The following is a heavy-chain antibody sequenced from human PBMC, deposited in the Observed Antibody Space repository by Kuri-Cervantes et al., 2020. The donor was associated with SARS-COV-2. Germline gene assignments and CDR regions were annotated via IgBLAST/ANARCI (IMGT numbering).Heavy chain of an antibody. CDR3: ARDLPSIFGVVIIEGGGFDY. CDR2: IRYDGSNK. J-gene: IGHJ4*02. V-gene: IGHV3-30*02. CDR1: GFTFSSYG. Sequence: GESLKISCAASGFTFSSYGMHWVRQAPGKGLEWVAFIRYDGSNKYYADSVKGRFTISRDNSKNTLYLQMNSLRAEDTAVYYCARDLPSIFGVVIIEGGGFDYWGQGTLVTVSS. D-gene: IGHD3-3*01.